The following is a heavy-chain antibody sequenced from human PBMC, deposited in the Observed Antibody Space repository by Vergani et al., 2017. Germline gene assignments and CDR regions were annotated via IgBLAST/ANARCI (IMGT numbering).Heavy chain of an antibody. CDR1: GYSFTSYW. D-gene: IGHD6-13*01. J-gene: IGHJ5*02. V-gene: IGHV5-51*01. CDR2: IYPGDSDT. Sequence: EVQLVPSGAEVKKPGESLKISCKGSGYSFTSYWIGWVRQMPGKGLEWRGIIYPGDSDTRYSPSFQVMVTISADKSISTAYLQWSSLKASDTAMYYCARVIAAAGTSWFDPWGQGTLVTVSS. CDR3: ARVIAAAGTSWFDP.